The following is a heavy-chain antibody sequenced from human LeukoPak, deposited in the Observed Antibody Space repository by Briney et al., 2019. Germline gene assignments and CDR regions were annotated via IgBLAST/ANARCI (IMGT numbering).Heavy chain of an antibody. Sequence: GGSLRLSCAASGFTFSRYAMHWVRQAPGKGREWVAVISYDGSNKYYADSVKGGFTISRDNSKNTLYLQMNSLRAEDTAVYYCARDRLGILVATYEFDCGGQGTLVTFSA. V-gene: IGHV3-30*04. CDR3: ARDRLGILVATYEFDC. D-gene: IGHD1-26*01. CDR2: ISYDGSNK. J-gene: IGHJ4*02. CDR1: GFTFSRYA.